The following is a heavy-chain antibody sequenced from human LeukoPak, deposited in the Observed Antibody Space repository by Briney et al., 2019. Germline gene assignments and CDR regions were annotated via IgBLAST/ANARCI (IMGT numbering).Heavy chain of an antibody. CDR2: INHSGST. CDR3: ARGVAGTTFLSDY. CDR1: GGSFSGCY. V-gene: IGHV4-34*01. D-gene: IGHD1-7*01. Sequence: PSETLSLTCAVYGGSFSGCYWSWIHQPPGKGLEWIGEINHSGSTNYNPSLKSRVTISVDTSKNQFPLKLSSVTAADTAVYYCARGVAGTTFLSDYWGQGTLVTVSS. J-gene: IGHJ4*02.